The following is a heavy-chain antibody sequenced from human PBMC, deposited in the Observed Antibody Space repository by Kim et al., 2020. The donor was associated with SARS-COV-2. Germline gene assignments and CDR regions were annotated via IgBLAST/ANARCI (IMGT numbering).Heavy chain of an antibody. J-gene: IGHJ6*02. CDR3: ANLPTIYYYGMDV. D-gene: IGHD5-12*01. V-gene: IGHV3-23*01. Sequence: YADAAKGRFTISRDNSKNTLYLQMNRLRAEDTAVYYCANLPTIYYYGMDVWGQGTTVTVSS.